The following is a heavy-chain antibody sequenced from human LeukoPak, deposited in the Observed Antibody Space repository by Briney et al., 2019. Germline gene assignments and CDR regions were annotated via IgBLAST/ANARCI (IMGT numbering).Heavy chain of an antibody. CDR3: ARIAVAGTSVGYFDY. CDR2: VSFVGSNK. V-gene: IGHV3-30-3*01. D-gene: IGHD6-19*01. CDR1: GFTFSSYA. Sequence: GRSLRLSCAASGFTFSSYAIHWARQAPGKGLEWVAFVSFVGSNKYYADSVKGRFTISRDNSKNTLYLQMNSLRPDDTAVYYCARIAVAGTSVGYFDYWGQGTLVTVSS. J-gene: IGHJ4*02.